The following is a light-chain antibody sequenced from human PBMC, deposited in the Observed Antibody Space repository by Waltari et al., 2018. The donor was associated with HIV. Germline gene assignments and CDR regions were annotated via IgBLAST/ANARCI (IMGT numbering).Light chain of an antibody. J-gene: IGLJ2*01. V-gene: IGLV3-21*02. CDR3: QVWDASSDHLVI. CDR2: DDS. CDR1: NIGDKT. Sequence: SFVLTQPPSVSVAPGQTARITCGGNNIGDKTVHWYQQKPGQAPLLVVYDDSDRPSGIPERFSGSNSWNTATLTISRVEAGDEADYYCQVWDASSDHLVIFGGGTKLTVL.